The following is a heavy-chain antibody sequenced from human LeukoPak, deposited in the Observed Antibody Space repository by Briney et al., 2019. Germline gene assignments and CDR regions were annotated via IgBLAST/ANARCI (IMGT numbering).Heavy chain of an antibody. CDR1: GYTFADYY. Sequence: ASVKVSCKASGYTFADYYIHWVRQAPGQGLEWMGWISADNGNTNYAQKLQGRVTMTTDTSTSTAYMELRSLRSDDTAVYYCARTVVVVPAARRTYYYYYGMDVWGQGTTVTVSS. CDR2: ISADNGNT. J-gene: IGHJ6*02. V-gene: IGHV1-18*04. CDR3: ARTVVVVPAARRTYYYYYGMDV. D-gene: IGHD2-2*01.